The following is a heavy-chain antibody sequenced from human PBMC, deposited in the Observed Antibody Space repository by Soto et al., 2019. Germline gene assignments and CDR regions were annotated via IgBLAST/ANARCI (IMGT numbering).Heavy chain of an antibody. J-gene: IGHJ4*02. V-gene: IGHV3-9*01. CDR1: GFTFDDYA. CDR2: ISWNSGSI. Sequence: EVQLVESGGGLVQPGRSLRLSCAASGFTFDDYAMHWVQQAPGKGLEWVSGISWNSGSIGYADSVKGRFTISRDNAKNSLYLQMNSLRAEDTALYYCAKAASSSHPFDYWGQGTLVTVSS. CDR3: AKAASSSHPFDY. D-gene: IGHD6-6*01.